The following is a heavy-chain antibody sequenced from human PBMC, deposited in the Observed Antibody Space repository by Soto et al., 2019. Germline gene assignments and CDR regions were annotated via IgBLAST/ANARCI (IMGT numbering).Heavy chain of an antibody. J-gene: IGHJ6*02. CDR1: GFTVSSNY. D-gene: IGHD2-2*02. CDR2: IYSGGST. Sequence: GGSLRLSCAASGFTVSSNYMSWVRQAPGKGLEWVSVIYSGGSTYYADSVKGRFTISRHNSKNTLYLQMNSLRAEDTAVYCCASPGVVVVPAAIGDYYYYGMDVWGQGTTVTVSS. CDR3: ASPGVVVVPAAIGDYYYYGMDV. V-gene: IGHV3-53*04.